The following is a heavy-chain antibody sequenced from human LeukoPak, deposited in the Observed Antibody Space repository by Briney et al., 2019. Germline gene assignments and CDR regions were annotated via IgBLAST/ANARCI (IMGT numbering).Heavy chain of an antibody. D-gene: IGHD2-15*01. V-gene: IGHV1-3*01. CDR3: AKVSGDNVFDY. Sequence: GASVKVSCKASGYTFISYAMHWVRQAPGQRLEWMGWINVGSGNTKYSQKFQGRVTITRDTSASIAYMDLSSLRSEDTAVYYCAKVSGDNVFDYWGQGTLVTVSS. CDR1: GYTFISYA. CDR2: INVGSGNT. J-gene: IGHJ4*02.